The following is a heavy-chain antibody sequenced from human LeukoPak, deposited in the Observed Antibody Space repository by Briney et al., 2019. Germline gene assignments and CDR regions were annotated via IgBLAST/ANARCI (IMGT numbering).Heavy chain of an antibody. Sequence: GGSLRLSCVVSGITLSNYGMSWVRQVIGKGLEWVSAIGIRGDTHYSGSVKGRFTISRENAESSSYLQMNSLRAEDTAVYYCARGGIQVSGIDEFDYWGQGTLVTVSS. V-gene: IGHV3-13*01. D-gene: IGHD6-19*01. J-gene: IGHJ4*02. CDR1: GITLSNYG. CDR2: IGIRGDT. CDR3: ARGGIQVSGIDEFDY.